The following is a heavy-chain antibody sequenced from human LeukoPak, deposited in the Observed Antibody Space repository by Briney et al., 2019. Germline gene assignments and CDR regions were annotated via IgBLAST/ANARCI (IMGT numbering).Heavy chain of an antibody. CDR2: INSDGSST. D-gene: IGHD5-12*01. CDR1: GFTFSDYY. CDR3: ARMRGYDFFY. J-gene: IGHJ4*02. V-gene: IGHV3-74*01. Sequence: GGSLRLSCAASGFTFSDYYMSWIRQAPGKGLVWVSRINSDGSSTSYADSVKGRFTISRDNAKNTLYLQMNSLRAEDTAVYYCARMRGYDFFYWGQGTLVTVSS.